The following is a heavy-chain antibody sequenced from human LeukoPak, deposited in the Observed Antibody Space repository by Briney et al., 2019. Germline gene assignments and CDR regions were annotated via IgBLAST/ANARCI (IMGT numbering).Heavy chain of an antibody. CDR3: ARGRKAVAGRGFDP. CDR2: INPNSGGT. Sequence: ASVKVSCKASGYTFTGYYMHWVRQAPGQGLEWMGWINPNSGGTNYAQKFQGRVTMTRDTSISTAYMELSRLRSDDTAVYYCARGRKAVAGRGFDPWGQGTLVTVSS. J-gene: IGHJ5*02. D-gene: IGHD6-19*01. CDR1: GYTFTGYY. V-gene: IGHV1-2*02.